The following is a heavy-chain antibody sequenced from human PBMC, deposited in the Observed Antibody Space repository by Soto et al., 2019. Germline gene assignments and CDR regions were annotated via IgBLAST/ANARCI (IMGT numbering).Heavy chain of an antibody. CDR2: IIPIFGTA. CDR1: GGTFSSYA. V-gene: IGHV1-69*01. Sequence: QVQLVQSGAEVKKPGSSVKVSCKASGGTFSSYAISWVRQAPGQGLEWMGGIIPIFGTANYAQKFQGRVSITADESTSTAYMELSSLRSEDTAVYYCASYPSSSWYLTGRYFDYWGQGTLVTVSS. D-gene: IGHD6-13*01. CDR3: ASYPSSSWYLTGRYFDY. J-gene: IGHJ4*02.